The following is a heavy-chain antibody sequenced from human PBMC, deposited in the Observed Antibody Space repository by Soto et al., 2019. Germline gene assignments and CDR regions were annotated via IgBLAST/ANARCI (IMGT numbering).Heavy chain of an antibody. Sequence: AASVKVSCKASGYTFTSYDMNWVRQATGQGLEWMGWMNPNSGNTGYAQKFQGRVTMTRNTSISTAYMELSSLRSEDTAVYYCALSNTSMDWFDPWGQGTLVTVSS. J-gene: IGHJ5*02. CDR1: GYTFTSYD. CDR3: ALSNTSMDWFDP. CDR2: MNPNSGNT. V-gene: IGHV1-8*01.